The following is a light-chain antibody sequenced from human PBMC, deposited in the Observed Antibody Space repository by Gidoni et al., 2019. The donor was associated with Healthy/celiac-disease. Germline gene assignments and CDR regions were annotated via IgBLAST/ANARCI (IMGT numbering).Light chain of an antibody. CDR1: QSVSSN. CDR3: QQYNNWPPSFT. V-gene: IGKV3-15*01. Sequence: EIVMTQSPATLSVSPGERATLSCRASQSVSSNLAWYQQKPGHAPRLLIYGASTRATGIPARVSGSGSGTEFTLTISSLQSEDFAVYYCQQYNNWPPSFTFGPGTKVAIK. CDR2: GAS. J-gene: IGKJ3*01.